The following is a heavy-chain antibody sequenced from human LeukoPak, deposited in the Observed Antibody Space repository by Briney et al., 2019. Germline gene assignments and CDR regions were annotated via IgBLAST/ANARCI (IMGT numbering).Heavy chain of an antibody. CDR2: IYYSGST. Sequence: PSETLSFTCTVSGGSISSYYWSWIRQPPGKGLEWIGYIYYSGSTNYNPSLKSRVTISVDTSKNQFSLKLSSVTAADTAVYYCARHRGNYYFDYWGQGTLVTVSS. V-gene: IGHV4-59*08. CDR3: ARHRGNYYFDY. CDR1: GGSISSYY. J-gene: IGHJ4*02. D-gene: IGHD1-7*01.